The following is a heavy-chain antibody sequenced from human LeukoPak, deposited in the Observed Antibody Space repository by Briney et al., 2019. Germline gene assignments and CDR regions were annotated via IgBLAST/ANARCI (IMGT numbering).Heavy chain of an antibody. J-gene: IGHJ4*02. V-gene: IGHV4-59*08. Sequence: PSETLSLTCTVSGGSISSYYWSWIRQPPGKGLEWIGYIYYSGSTNYNPSLKSRVTISVDTSKNQVSLKLSSVTAADTAVYYCARHGIQLWTIDYWGQGTLVTVSS. D-gene: IGHD5-18*01. CDR1: GGSISSYY. CDR3: ARHGIQLWTIDY. CDR2: IYYSGST.